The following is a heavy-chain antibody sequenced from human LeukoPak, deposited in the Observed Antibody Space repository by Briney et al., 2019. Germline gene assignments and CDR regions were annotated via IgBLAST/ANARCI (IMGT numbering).Heavy chain of an antibody. V-gene: IGHV5-51*01. D-gene: IGHD1-26*01. Sequence: GESLKISCKGSGYTFSSSWIGWVRQMPGKGLEWMGIIYPGDSDTRYSPSFQGQVTISADKPISTAYLQWSSLKASDTAMYYCARLVGAYFDYWGQGILVTVSS. CDR1: GYTFSSSW. CDR2: IYPGDSDT. J-gene: IGHJ4*02. CDR3: ARLVGAYFDY.